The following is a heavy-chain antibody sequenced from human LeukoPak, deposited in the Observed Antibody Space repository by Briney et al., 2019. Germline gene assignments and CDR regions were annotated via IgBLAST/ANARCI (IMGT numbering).Heavy chain of an antibody. V-gene: IGHV3-30*02. CDR1: GFTFSRYG. J-gene: IGHJ6*03. D-gene: IGHD3-22*01. Sequence: GGSLRLSCAASGFTFSRYGMHWVRQAPGKGLEWVAFIRYDGSNKYYADSVKGRFTISRDNSKNTLYLQMNSLRAEDTAVYYCAKGGIVVASTSYYYYMDVWGKGTTVTISS. CDR3: AKGGIVVASTSYYYYMDV. CDR2: IRYDGSNK.